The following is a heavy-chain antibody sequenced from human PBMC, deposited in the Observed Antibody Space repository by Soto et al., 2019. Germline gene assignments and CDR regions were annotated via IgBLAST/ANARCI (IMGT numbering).Heavy chain of an antibody. CDR2: IYYSGTT. CDR1: GGSISSYY. D-gene: IGHD1-26*01. V-gene: IGHV4-59*01. Sequence: PSETLSLTCTVSGGSISSYYWILIRQPPGKGLEWIGYIYYSGTTNYNPSLKSRVTISVDTSKNQFSLKLSSVTAADTAVYYCARYSGRYSYNWFDPWGQGTLVTV. CDR3: ARYSGRYSYNWFDP. J-gene: IGHJ5*02.